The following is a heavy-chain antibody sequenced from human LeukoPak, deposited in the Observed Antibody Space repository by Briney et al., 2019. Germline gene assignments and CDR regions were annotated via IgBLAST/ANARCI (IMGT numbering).Heavy chain of an antibody. J-gene: IGHJ4*02. Sequence: ASVKVSCKASGYTFTGYYMHWVRQAPGQGLEWMGWINPNSGGTNYAQTFQGRVTMTRDTSISTAYMELSRRRSDDTAVYSCARGPLMTTVTTFTYWGEGTLVTVSS. D-gene: IGHD4-17*01. CDR1: GYTFTGYY. V-gene: IGHV1-2*02. CDR3: ARGPLMTTVTTFTY. CDR2: INPNSGGT.